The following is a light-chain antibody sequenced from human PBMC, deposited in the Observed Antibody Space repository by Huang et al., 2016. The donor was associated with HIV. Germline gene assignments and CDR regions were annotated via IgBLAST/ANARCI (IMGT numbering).Light chain of an antibody. V-gene: IGKV3-20*01. J-gene: IGKJ1*01. CDR1: QSVSSSY. Sequence: EIVLTQSPGTLSLSPGEIATLSCRASQSVSSSYLAWYQQKPGQAPRLLIYGASSRATGIPDRFSGSWSGTDFTLTISRLEPGDFAVYYCQQYGSSLWTFGQGTKVEIK. CDR3: QQYGSSLWT. CDR2: GAS.